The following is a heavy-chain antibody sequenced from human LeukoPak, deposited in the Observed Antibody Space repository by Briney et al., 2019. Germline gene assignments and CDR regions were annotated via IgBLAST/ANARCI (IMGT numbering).Heavy chain of an antibody. CDR1: GDSFINYW. D-gene: IGHD3-10*01. V-gene: IGHV5-51*01. Sequence: GESLKISCKGYGDSFINYWIGWVRQMPGKGLEWMGIIHLGDSDTRHSPSFQGQVTISADKSITTAYLQWSSLKASDTAMYYCARLGRRAPHRDAFDIWGQGTMVTVSS. CDR3: ARLGRRAPHRDAFDI. J-gene: IGHJ3*02. CDR2: IHLGDSDT.